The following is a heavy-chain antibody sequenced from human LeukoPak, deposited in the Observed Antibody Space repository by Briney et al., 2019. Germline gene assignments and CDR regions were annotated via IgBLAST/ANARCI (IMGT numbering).Heavy chain of an antibody. CDR1: GGTFSSYA. CDR2: IIPIFGTA. Sequence: SVKVSCKASGGTFSSYAISWVRQAPGQGLEWMGGIIPIFGTANYAQKLQGRVTITADESTSTAYMELSSLRSEDTAVYHCAREGYCSGGSCHGIYYFDYWGQGTLVTVSS. V-gene: IGHV1-69*13. J-gene: IGHJ4*02. D-gene: IGHD2-15*01. CDR3: AREGYCSGGSCHGIYYFDY.